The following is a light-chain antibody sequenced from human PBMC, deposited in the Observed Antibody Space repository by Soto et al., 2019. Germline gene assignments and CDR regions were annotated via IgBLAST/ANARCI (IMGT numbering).Light chain of an antibody. Sequence: IQMTQSPSSVSASVGDRVNITCRASQGITNWLAWYQQKPGKAPKLLIYAASSVHSGVPSRFSGSGSRTDFTLTISSLQPEDFATYYCQQANRVPLTFGGGTKVEIK. J-gene: IGKJ4*01. CDR1: QGITNW. V-gene: IGKV1-12*01. CDR2: AAS. CDR3: QQANRVPLT.